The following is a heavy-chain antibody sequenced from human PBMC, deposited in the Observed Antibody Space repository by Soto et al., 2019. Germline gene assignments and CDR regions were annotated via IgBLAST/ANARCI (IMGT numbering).Heavy chain of an antibody. Sequence: PSETLSLTCIVSGGSISGGYYWSWVRQHPGKGLEWIGYIYYSGSTYYNPSLKGRVSISAVSSGHSFSLKLSYVTAADTAVYYCARDLACPSRRCYSDNWFDPWGQGIRVTVSS. CDR3: ARDLACPSRRCYSDNWFDP. J-gene: IGHJ5*02. D-gene: IGHD2-2*01. CDR2: IYYSGST. CDR1: GGSISGGYY. V-gene: IGHV4-31*03.